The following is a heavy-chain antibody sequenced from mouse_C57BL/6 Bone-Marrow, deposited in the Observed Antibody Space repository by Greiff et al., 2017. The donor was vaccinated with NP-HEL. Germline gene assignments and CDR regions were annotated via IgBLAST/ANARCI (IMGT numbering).Heavy chain of an antibody. Sequence: EVKLVESGGGLVQPKGSLKLSCAASGFSFNTYAMNWVRQAPGKGLEWVARIRSKSNNYATYYADSVKDRFTISRDDSESMLYLQMNNLKTEDTAMYYCVRHRGVTRSDYYAMDYWGQGTSVTVSS. D-gene: IGHD2-5*01. V-gene: IGHV10-1*01. CDR2: IRSKSNNYAT. CDR1: GFSFNTYA. J-gene: IGHJ4*01. CDR3: VRHRGVTRSDYYAMDY.